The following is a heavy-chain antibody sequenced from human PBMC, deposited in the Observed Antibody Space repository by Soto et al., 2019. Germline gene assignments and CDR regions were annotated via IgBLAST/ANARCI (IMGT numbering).Heavy chain of an antibody. CDR1: GGTFSSYA. CDR3: ARGTTVTWGYYYGMDV. Sequence: QVQLVQSGAEVKKPGSSVKVSCKASGGTFSSYAISWVRQAPGQGLEWMGGIIPIFGTANYAQKFQGRVTITADESTSTDYMELSSLRSEDTAVYYCARGTTVTWGYYYGMDVWGQGTTVTVSS. CDR2: IIPIFGTA. V-gene: IGHV1-69*12. J-gene: IGHJ6*02. D-gene: IGHD4-17*01.